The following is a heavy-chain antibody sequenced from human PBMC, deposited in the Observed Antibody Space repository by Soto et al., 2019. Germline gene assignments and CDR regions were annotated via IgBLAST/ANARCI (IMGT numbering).Heavy chain of an antibody. CDR1: GFTVSSNY. CDR3: ARVETMVRGPQGAYFDY. Sequence: EVQLVETGGGLIQPGGSLRLSCAASGFTVSSNYMSWVRQAPGKGLEWVSVIYSGGSTYYADSVKGRFTISRDNSKNTLYLQMNSLRAEDTAVYYCARVETMVRGPQGAYFDYWGQGTLVTVSS. J-gene: IGHJ4*02. V-gene: IGHV3-53*02. CDR2: IYSGGST. D-gene: IGHD3-10*01.